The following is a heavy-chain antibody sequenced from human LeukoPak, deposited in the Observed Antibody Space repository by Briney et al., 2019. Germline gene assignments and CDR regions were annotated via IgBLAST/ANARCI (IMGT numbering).Heavy chain of an antibody. D-gene: IGHD2-21*01. CDR1: GFTFDSYA. CDR3: AKGGIYAFDY. CDR2: ISSTGAGT. J-gene: IGHJ4*02. V-gene: IGHV3-23*01. Sequence: PGGSLRLSCAASGFTFDSYAMSWVRQAPGKGLEWVSAISSTGAGTYYADSVKGRFTISRDNSKNTLYLQMNGLRAEDTAVYYCAKGGIYAFDYWDQGTLVTVSS.